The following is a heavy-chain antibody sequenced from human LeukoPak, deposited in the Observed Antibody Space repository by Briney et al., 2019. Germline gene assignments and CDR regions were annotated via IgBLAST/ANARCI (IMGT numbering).Heavy chain of an antibody. V-gene: IGHV3-23*01. J-gene: IGHJ4*02. CDR2: ISGSGGST. CDR1: GFTFSSYA. CDR3: ARPYSSGWVSDY. D-gene: IGHD6-19*01. Sequence: GGSLRLSCAASGFTFSSYAMSWVRQAPGKGLEWVSAISGSGGSTYYADSVKGRFTISRDNSMNTLYLQMNSLRAEDTAVYYCARPYSSGWVSDYWGQGTLVTVSS.